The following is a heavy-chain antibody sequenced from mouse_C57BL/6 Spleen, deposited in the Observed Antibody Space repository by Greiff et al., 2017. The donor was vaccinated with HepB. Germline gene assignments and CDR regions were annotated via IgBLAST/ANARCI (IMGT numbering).Heavy chain of an antibody. CDR2: IDPENGDT. J-gene: IGHJ2*01. V-gene: IGHV14-4*01. CDR3: TTELVAKDY. D-gene: IGHD1-1*01. Sequence: VQLKESGAELVRPGASVKLSCTASGFNIKDDYMHWVKQRPEQGLEWIGWIDPENGDTEYASKFQGKATITADTSSNTAYLQLSSLTSEDTAVYYCTTELVAKDYWGQGTTLTVSS. CDR1: GFNIKDDY.